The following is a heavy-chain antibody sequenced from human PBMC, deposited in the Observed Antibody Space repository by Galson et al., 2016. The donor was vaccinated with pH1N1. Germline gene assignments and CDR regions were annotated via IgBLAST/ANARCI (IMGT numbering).Heavy chain of an antibody. V-gene: IGHV1-46*01. J-gene: IGHJ4*02. CDR3: TRDLGRRREF. CDR1: GDSFTKYT. Sequence: SVKVSCKVSGDSFTKYTISWLRQAPGQGLEWMGVIDPSNGGTTYAQKFQARVTMTRDTSTSTVYLDLSRLKSDDTSVFYCTRDLGRRREFWGQGTLVTVSS. CDR2: IDPSNGGT. D-gene: IGHD1-26*01.